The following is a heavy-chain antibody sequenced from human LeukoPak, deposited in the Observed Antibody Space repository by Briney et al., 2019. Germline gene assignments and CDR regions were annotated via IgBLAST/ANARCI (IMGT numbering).Heavy chain of an antibody. CDR1: GYTFTGYY. D-gene: IGHD1-26*01. J-gene: IGHJ5*02. CDR2: INPNSGGT. CDR3: ARVAVGAYWFDP. V-gene: IGHV1-2*02. Sequence: ASVKVSCKASGYTFTGYYIHWVRQAPGQGLEWMGWINPNSGGTNYAQKFQGRVTMTRDTSISTAYMELSRLRSDDTAVYYCARVAVGAYWFDPWGQGTLVTVSS.